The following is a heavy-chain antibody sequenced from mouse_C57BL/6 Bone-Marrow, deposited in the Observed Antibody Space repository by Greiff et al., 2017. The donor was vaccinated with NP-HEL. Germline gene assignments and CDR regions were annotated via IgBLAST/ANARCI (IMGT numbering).Heavy chain of an antibody. J-gene: IGHJ2*01. D-gene: IGHD3-2*02. CDR3: ARGDQLRLLYFDY. CDR1: GYTFTSYW. V-gene: IGHV1-61*01. Sequence: QVQLQQPGAELVRPGSSVKLSCKASGYTFTSYWMDWVKQRPGQGLEWIGNIYPSDSETHYNQKFKDKATLTVDKSSSTAYMQLSSLTSEDSAVYYCARGDQLRLLYFDYWGQGTTLTVSS. CDR2: IYPSDSET.